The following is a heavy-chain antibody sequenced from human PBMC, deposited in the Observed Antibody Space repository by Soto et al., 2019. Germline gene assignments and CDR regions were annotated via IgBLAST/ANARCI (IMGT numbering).Heavy chain of an antibody. CDR2: IIPILGIA. J-gene: IGHJ4*02. V-gene: IGHV1-69*04. Sequence: ASVKVSCKASGGTFSSYTISWVRQAPGQGLEWMGRIIPILGIANYAQKFQCRVTITADKSTSTAYMELSSLRSEDTAVYYCARDAAVGLFDYWGQGTLVTVSS. CDR3: ARDAAVGLFDY. D-gene: IGHD1-26*01. CDR1: GGTFSSYT.